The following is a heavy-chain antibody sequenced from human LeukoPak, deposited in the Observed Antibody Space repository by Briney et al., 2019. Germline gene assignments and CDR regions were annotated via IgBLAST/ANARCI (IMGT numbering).Heavy chain of an antibody. Sequence: PRGSLRLSCAASGFTFSSYAMSWVRQAPGKGLEWVSSISVSGGSTYYADSVKGRFTISRDNSKNTLYLQMNSLRAEDTAVYYCATHDSSGFYYYFHYWGQGTLVTVSS. D-gene: IGHD3-22*01. CDR3: ATHDSSGFYYYFHY. CDR1: GFTFSSYA. J-gene: IGHJ4*02. V-gene: IGHV3-23*01. CDR2: ISVSGGST.